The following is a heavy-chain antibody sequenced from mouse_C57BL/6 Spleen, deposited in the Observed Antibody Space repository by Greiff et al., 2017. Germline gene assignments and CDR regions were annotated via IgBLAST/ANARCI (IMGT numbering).Heavy chain of an antibody. Sequence: EVQLQQSGPELVKPGDSVKISCKASGYSFTGYFMNWVMQSHGKSLEWIGRINPYNGDTFYNQKFKGKATLTVDKSSRTAHMELRSLTSEDSAVYYCARSPYYSNYEYYFDYWGQGTTLTVSS. CDR3: ARSPYYSNYEYYFDY. CDR2: INPYNGDT. J-gene: IGHJ2*01. CDR1: GYSFTGYF. D-gene: IGHD2-5*01. V-gene: IGHV1-20*01.